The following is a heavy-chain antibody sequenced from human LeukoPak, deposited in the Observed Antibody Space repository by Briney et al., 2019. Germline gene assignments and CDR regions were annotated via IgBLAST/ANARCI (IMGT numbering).Heavy chain of an antibody. D-gene: IGHD6-19*01. V-gene: IGHV4-38-2*02. CDR1: GYSITSGYY. J-gene: IGHJ4*02. CDR2: IYHSGDT. Sequence: PSETLSLTCIVSGYSITSGYYWGWIRQPPGKGLEWIGSIYHSGDTYYNPSLKSRVTISVDTSKNQFSLKLDSVTAADTAVYYCAKGTSSGWYYFDYWGQGTLVTVSS. CDR3: AKGTSSGWYYFDY.